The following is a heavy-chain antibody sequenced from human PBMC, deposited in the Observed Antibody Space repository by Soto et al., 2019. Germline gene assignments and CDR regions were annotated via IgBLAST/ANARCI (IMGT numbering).Heavy chain of an antibody. D-gene: IGHD2-2*01. CDR1: GYSFTSYW. CDR3: ARRARCSSTSCYVYYGMDV. J-gene: IGHJ6*02. Sequence: GESLKISCKGSGYSFTSYWISWVRQMPGKGLEWMGRIDPSDSYTNYSPSFQGHVTISADKSISTAYLQWSSLKASDTAMYYCARRARCSSTSCYVYYGMDVWGQGTTVTVSS. CDR2: IDPSDSYT. V-gene: IGHV5-10-1*01.